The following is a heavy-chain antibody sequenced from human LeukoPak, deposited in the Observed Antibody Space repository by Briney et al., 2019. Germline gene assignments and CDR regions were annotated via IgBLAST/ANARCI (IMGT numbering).Heavy chain of an antibody. CDR2: IKPNSGGT. J-gene: IGHJ4*02. V-gene: IGHV1-2*02. D-gene: IGHD3-22*01. Sequence: GASVTVSCTASGYTFTVYYMHWVRQAPGQGREWMGWIKPNSGGTKYAQKFQGRVTTTRDTSTSTAYMELSRLRSDDTAVYYCAIKVVVDFDYWGQGTLVTVSS. CDR3: AIKVVVDFDY. CDR1: GYTFTVYY.